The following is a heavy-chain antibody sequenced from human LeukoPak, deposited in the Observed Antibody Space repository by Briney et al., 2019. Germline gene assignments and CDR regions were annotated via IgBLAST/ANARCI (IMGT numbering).Heavy chain of an antibody. CDR1: GYRFTSYW. CDR2: IYPGDSDT. Sequence: GESLKISCKGSGYRFTSYWIAWVRQMPGKGLEWMGIIYPGDSDTRYSPSFQGQVTISADKSISTAYLQWSSLKASDTAMYYCARQPPAGSGGYYYYIDVWGKGTTVTVSS. V-gene: IGHV5-51*01. CDR3: ARQPPAGSGGYYYYIDV. J-gene: IGHJ6*03. D-gene: IGHD3-10*01.